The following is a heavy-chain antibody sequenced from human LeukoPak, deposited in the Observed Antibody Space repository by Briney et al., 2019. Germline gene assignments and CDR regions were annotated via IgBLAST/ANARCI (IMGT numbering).Heavy chain of an antibody. V-gene: IGHV4-30-2*01. CDR1: GGSISSGGYS. Sequence: SQTLSLICAVSGGSISSGGYSWSWIRQPPGKGLEWIGYIYDSGSTYYNPSLKSRVTISLDRSKNQFSLKLSSVTAADTAVYYCARAPGGYYYSSGYFDYWGQGTLVTVSS. D-gene: IGHD3-22*01. J-gene: IGHJ4*02. CDR2: IYDSGST. CDR3: ARAPGGYYYSSGYFDY.